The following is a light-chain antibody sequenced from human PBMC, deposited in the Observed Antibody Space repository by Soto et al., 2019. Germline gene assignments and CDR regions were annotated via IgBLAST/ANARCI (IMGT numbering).Light chain of an antibody. J-gene: IGKJ2*03. CDR3: QQLNSPLYG. Sequence: DIQLTQSPSFLSASVGDRVTITCRASQGISSYLAWYQQKPGKAPKLLIYAASTLQSGVPSRFSGSGSGTEFTLTISSLQPEDFATYYCQQLNSPLYGFGQGTKLEIK. CDR2: AAS. CDR1: QGISSY. V-gene: IGKV1-9*01.